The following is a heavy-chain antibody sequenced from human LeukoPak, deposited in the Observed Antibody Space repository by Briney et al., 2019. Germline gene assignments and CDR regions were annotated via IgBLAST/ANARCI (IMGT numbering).Heavy chain of an antibody. CDR3: AEQGYCSSTSCYEGFYYYMDV. D-gene: IGHD2-2*01. Sequence: PGGSLRLSCAASGFTFSSYAMSWVRQAPGKGLEWVSAISGSGGSTYYADSVKGRFTISRDNSKNTLYLQMNSLRAEDTAVYYCAEQGYCSSTSCYEGFYYYMDVWGKGTTVTVSS. CDR2: ISGSGGST. CDR1: GFTFSSYA. J-gene: IGHJ6*03. V-gene: IGHV3-23*01.